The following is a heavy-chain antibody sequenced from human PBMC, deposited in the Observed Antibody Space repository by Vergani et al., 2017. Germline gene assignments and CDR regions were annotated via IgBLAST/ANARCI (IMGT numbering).Heavy chain of an antibody. D-gene: IGHD1-14*01. J-gene: IGHJ5*02. Sequence: QVQLVESGGGVVQPGRYLRLSCAASGFTFNQYGMHWVRQAPGKGLEWVAVTWYDGNNKQYADSVKGRFTIFRDNSKSTMYLQMNSLRDEDTGVYYCARDLRLLYNRFDPWGQGTLVTVSS. CDR1: GFTFNQYG. CDR3: ARDLRLLYNRFDP. V-gene: IGHV3-33*01. CDR2: TWYDGNNK.